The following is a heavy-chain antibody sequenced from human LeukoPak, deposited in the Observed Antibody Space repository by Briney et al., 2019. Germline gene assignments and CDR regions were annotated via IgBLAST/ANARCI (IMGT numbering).Heavy chain of an antibody. V-gene: IGHV3-21*01. Sequence: PGGSLRLSCAASGFTFSSYSMNWVRQAPGKGLEWVSSISTSSSYIYYADSVKGRITISRDNARMSLYLQMNSLRAEDTAVYYCAKVPLRTGLKYFDYWGQGTLVTVSS. J-gene: IGHJ4*02. CDR2: ISTSSSYI. CDR3: AKVPLRTGLKYFDY. D-gene: IGHD3/OR15-3a*01. CDR1: GFTFSSYS.